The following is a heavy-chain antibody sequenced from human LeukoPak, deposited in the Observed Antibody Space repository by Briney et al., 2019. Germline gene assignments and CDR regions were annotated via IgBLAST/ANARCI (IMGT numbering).Heavy chain of an antibody. Sequence: GGSLRLSCAASGFTFSSYAMSWVRQAPGKGLEWVSTISGSGSSTYYADSVKGRFTISRDNSKNTLYLQMNSLRAEDTALYHCARGLRAARYWGQGTLVTVSS. CDR3: ARGLRAARY. J-gene: IGHJ4*02. CDR1: GFTFSSYA. CDR2: ISGSGSST. V-gene: IGHV3-23*01.